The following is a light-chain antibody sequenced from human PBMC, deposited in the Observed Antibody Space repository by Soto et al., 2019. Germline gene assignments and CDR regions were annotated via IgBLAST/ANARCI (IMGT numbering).Light chain of an antibody. J-gene: IGLJ2*01. Sequence: QAVVTQPASVSGSPGQSITISCTGTSSDVGAYNSVCWYQQHPGKVPKLLIYEVTNRPSGVSYRFSGSKSGNTASLTISGLQAEDEADYYCSSYVSGNTVVFGGGTKVTVL. V-gene: IGLV2-14*01. CDR1: SSDVGAYNS. CDR2: EVT. CDR3: SSYVSGNTVV.